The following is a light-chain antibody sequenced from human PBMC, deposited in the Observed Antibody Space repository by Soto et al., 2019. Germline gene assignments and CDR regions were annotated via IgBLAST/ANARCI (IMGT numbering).Light chain of an antibody. CDR1: SSSIGAGYE. J-gene: IGLJ1*01. CDR3: AAWDDILNGYV. V-gene: IGLV1-44*01. CDR2: SNY. Sequence: QSVLTQPPSVSGAPGQRVTISCSGTSSSIGAGYEVHWYQQLPGTAPKLVIYSNYDRPSGVPDRFSGSTPGTSASLVIRGLQSEDEADYYCAAWDDILNGYVFGGGTKVTVL.